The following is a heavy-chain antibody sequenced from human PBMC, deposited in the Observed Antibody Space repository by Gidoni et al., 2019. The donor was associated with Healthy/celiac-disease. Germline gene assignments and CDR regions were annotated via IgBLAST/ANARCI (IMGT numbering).Heavy chain of an antibody. Sequence: EVQLLESGGGLVQPGGSLRLSCAASGVTFSRYAMSWVRPAPGKGLEWVSAISGSGCSTYYADSVKGRFTISRDNSKNTLYLQMNSLRAEDTAVYYCAKGGMYYYGSGSYFDYWGQGTLVTVSS. CDR2: ISGSGCST. CDR3: AKGGMYYYGSGSYFDY. CDR1: GVTFSRYA. D-gene: IGHD3-10*01. V-gene: IGHV3-23*01. J-gene: IGHJ4*02.